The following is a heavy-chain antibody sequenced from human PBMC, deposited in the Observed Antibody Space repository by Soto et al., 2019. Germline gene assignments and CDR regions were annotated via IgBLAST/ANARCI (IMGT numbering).Heavy chain of an antibody. J-gene: IGHJ4*02. D-gene: IGHD3-22*01. V-gene: IGHV3-23*01. CDR1: GFTFSSYA. CDR2: IIGSGGST. Sequence: PGGSLRLSCAASGFTFSSYAMSWVRQAPGKGLEWVSTIIGSGGSTYYEDSVKGRFSVSSDNSKNTLYLQMNSLRAEDTAVYYCAKDRNYYDSSGYDYWGQGTLVTVSS. CDR3: AKDRNYYDSSGYDY.